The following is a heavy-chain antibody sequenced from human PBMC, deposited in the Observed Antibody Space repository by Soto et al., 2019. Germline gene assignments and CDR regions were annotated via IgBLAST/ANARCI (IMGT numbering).Heavy chain of an antibody. CDR1: GFTFSSYA. D-gene: IGHD2-15*01. CDR2: ISGGGGST. CDR3: AKVRDYCSGGSCYGSYYYYGMDV. V-gene: IGHV3-23*01. Sequence: GGSLRLSCAASGFTFSSYAVTWVRQAPGKGLEWVSGISGGGGSTYCADSVKGRFTISRENSKNTLYLQMNSLRAEDTAVYYCAKVRDYCSGGSCYGSYYYYGMDVWGQGTTVTVSS. J-gene: IGHJ6*02.